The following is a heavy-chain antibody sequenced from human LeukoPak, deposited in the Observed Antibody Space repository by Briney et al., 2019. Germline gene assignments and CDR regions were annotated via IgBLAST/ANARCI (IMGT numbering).Heavy chain of an antibody. CDR2: IIPIFGTA. CDR3: ARGDYDSSGRNWFDP. Sequence: ASVKVSCKASGGTFSSYAISWVRQAPGQGLEWMGGIIPIFGTANYAQKFQGRVTITTDESTSTAYMELSSLRSEDTAVYYCARGDYDSSGRNWFDPWGQGTLVTVSS. V-gene: IGHV1-69*05. D-gene: IGHD3-22*01. J-gene: IGHJ5*02. CDR1: GGTFSSYA.